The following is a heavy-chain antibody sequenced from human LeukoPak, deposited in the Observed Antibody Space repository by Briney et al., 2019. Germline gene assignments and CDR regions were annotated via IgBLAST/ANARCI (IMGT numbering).Heavy chain of an antibody. V-gene: IGHV1-18*01. CDR2: ISAYNGNT. CDR1: GYSFTSYG. D-gene: IGHD3-3*01. CDR3: ARDPLFGVPLPMSFNWFDP. J-gene: IGHJ5*02. Sequence: ASVKVSCKASGYSFTSYGISWVRQAPGQGLEWMGWISAYNGNTNYAQKLQGRVTMTTDTSTSTAYMELRSLRSDDTAVYYCARDPLFGVPLPMSFNWFDPWGQGTLVTVSS.